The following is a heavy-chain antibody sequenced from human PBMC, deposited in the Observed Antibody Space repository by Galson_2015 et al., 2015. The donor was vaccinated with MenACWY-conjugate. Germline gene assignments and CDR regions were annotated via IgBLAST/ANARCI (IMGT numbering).Heavy chain of an antibody. CDR1: GGSISSSSYY. CDR3: ARHDRTAPARSGAFDI. Sequence: ATLSLTCTVSGGSISSSSYYWDWIRQPPGRGLEWIGTIYYSGSTYYNSSLKSRVTISVDTYENQFSMNLSSVTAADTAMYYCARHDRTAPARSGAFDIWGRGTMVTVSS. D-gene: IGHD2-2*01. CDR2: IYYSGST. J-gene: IGHJ3*02. V-gene: IGHV4-39*01.